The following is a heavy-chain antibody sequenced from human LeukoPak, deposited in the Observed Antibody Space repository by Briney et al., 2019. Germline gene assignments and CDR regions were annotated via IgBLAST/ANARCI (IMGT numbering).Heavy chain of an antibody. CDR1: GFTFSSYS. J-gene: IGHJ4*02. CDR2: ISSGSSTI. D-gene: IGHD3-22*01. V-gene: IGHV3-48*01. CDR3: AKDKAYYDSSGYYYFDY. Sequence: GGSLRLSCAASGFTFSSYSMNWVRQAPGKGLEWVSYISSGSSTIYYADSVKGRFTISRDNSKNTLYLQMNSLRAEDTAVYYCAKDKAYYDSSGYYYFDYWGQGTLVTVSS.